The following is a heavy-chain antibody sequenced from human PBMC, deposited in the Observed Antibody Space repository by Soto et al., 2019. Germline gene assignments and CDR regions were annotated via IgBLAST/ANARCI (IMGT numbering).Heavy chain of an antibody. CDR1: FGSISSYY. Sequence: PSETLSLTCTFSFGSISSYYLSLILHTPVKGLEWIGYIYYSGSTNYNPSLKSRVTISVDTSKNQFSLKLSSVTAADTAVYYCAREGGGSWDNWFDTWGQGTLVTVSS. CDR2: IYYSGST. J-gene: IGHJ5*02. V-gene: IGHV4-59*01. CDR3: AREGGGSWDNWFDT. D-gene: IGHD2-15*01.